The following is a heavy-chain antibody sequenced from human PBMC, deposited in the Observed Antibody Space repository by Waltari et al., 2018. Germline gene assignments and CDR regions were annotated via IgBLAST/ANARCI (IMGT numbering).Heavy chain of an antibody. CDR3: ARAQYYDSGSYIAY. J-gene: IGHJ4*02. D-gene: IGHD3-10*01. Sequence: QVQLQESGPGLVKPSQTLSLTCPVSGGSISRGDYFWSWIRQPPGKGLEWIGYIYYSGSTYYNPSLRSRVTISVDTSKNQFSLKLSSVAAADTAVYYCARAQYYDSGSYIAYWGQGTLVAVSS. V-gene: IGHV4-30-4*01. CDR2: IYYSGST. CDR1: GGSISRGDYF.